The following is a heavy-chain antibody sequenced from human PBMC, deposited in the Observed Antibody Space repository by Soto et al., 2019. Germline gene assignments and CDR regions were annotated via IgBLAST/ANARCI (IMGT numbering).Heavy chain of an antibody. Sequence: SETLSLTCTVAGGSLNSYYWTWIRQSPGKGLEWIGYVSSTGSTNYNPSLKSRLTMSLDTSTNEVSLSLTSVTAADAAVYFCARFSPPRKSYDSNPGWFDPWGQGIMVTVSS. J-gene: IGHJ5*02. CDR2: VSSTGST. V-gene: IGHV4-59*01. CDR3: ARFSPPRKSYDSNPGWFDP. D-gene: IGHD3-22*01. CDR1: GGSLNSYY.